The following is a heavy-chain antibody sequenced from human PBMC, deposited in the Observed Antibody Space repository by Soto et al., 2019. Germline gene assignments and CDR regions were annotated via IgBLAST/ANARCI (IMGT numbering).Heavy chain of an antibody. V-gene: IGHV4-61*08. CDR3: ARPRVPATREAFDI. J-gene: IGHJ3*02. D-gene: IGHD2-15*01. CDR2: IYYGGSA. CDR1: GGSVSSGGYY. Sequence: QVQLQESGPGLVKPSETLSLTCTVSGGSVSSGGYYWSWIRQPPGKGLEWIGFIYYGGSADYNPSLKSRVTISADRSKNQCSLILRSVTAADTAVYYCARPRVPATREAFDIWGQGTMVTVSS.